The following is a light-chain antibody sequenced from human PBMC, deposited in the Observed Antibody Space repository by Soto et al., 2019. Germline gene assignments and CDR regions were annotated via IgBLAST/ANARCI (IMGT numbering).Light chain of an antibody. CDR3: QQYGRT. Sequence: EIVLTQSPGTLSLSPWERSTLSCRASQSVSSSYLAWYQQKPGQAPRLLIYDASYRAAGIPARFSGSGSGTDFTLTISRLEPEDFAVYYCQQYGRTFGQGTKVDIK. CDR2: DAS. V-gene: IGKV3-20*01. J-gene: IGKJ1*01. CDR1: QSVSSSY.